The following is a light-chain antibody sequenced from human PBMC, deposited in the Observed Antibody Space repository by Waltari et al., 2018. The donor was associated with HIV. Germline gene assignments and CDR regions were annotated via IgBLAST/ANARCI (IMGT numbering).Light chain of an antibody. J-gene: IGLJ3*02. Sequence: VVLTQSPSDSASLGGSVKLTCTLSSSNRTYVIAWHQQQPEKGPRYLMNVTGDGSHSRGDGFPDRFSGSRSGTERYLPISGLQSYDEADYYCQTWGKGIRVFGGCTRLTVL. V-gene: IGLV4-69*01. CDR1: SSNRTYV. CDR2: VTGDGSH. CDR3: QTWGKGIRV.